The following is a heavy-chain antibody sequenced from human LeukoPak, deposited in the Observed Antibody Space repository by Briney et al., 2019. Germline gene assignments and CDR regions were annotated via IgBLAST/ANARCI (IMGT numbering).Heavy chain of an antibody. V-gene: IGHV1-18*01. CDR2: ISAYNGNT. D-gene: IGHD3-22*01. CDR3: EREGTTYDSSGYYYPLRYFDY. J-gene: IGHJ4*02. CDR1: GYTFTSYG. Sequence: ASVKVSCKASGYTFTSYGISWVRQAPGQGLEWMGWISAYNGNTNYAQKLQRRVTMTTDTSTSTDYMELRSLRSDDTAVYYCEREGTTYDSSGYYYPLRYFDYWGQGTLVTVSS.